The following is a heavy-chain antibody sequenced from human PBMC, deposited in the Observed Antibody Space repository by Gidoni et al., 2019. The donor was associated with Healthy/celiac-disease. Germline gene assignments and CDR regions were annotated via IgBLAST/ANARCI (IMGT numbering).Heavy chain of an antibody. CDR1: GYSFTSYW. CDR2: IDPSDSYT. J-gene: IGHJ6*02. CDR3: ASRSRGNYYDSRGGGMDV. Sequence: EVQLVQSGAEVKKPGESLRISCKGSGYSFTSYWISWVCQMPGKVLEWMGRIDPSDSYTNYSPSFQGHVTISADKSISTAYLQWSSLKASDTAMYYCASRSRGNYYDSRGGGMDVWGQGTTVTVSS. D-gene: IGHD3-22*01. V-gene: IGHV5-10-1*03.